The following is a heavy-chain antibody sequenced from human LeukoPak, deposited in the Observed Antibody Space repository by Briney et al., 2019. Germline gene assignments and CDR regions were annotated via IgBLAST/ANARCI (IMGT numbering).Heavy chain of an antibody. D-gene: IGHD4/OR15-4a*01. J-gene: IGHJ4*02. CDR2: VSGSGGNT. CDR3: AKSGLSRFDY. V-gene: IGHV3-23*01. CDR1: GFTLSAYT. Sequence: GGSLRLSCAASGFTLSAYTMNWARQAPGKGLEWVSSVSGSGGNTHYADSVKGRFTISRDNSKNTLSLQMNSLRAEDTAVYYCAKSGLSRFDYWGQGTLVTVSS.